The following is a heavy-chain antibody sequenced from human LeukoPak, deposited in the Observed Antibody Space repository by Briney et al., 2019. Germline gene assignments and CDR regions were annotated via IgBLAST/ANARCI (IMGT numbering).Heavy chain of an antibody. CDR2: IKKDGSDK. V-gene: IGHV3-7*01. CDR3: ASIPAAIGWFDP. Sequence: GGSLRLSCAASGFSFSSLWMSWVRQAPGKGLEWVANIKKDGSDKYYVDSVKGRFTISRDNAKNSLYLQMNSLRAEDTAVYYCASIPAAIGWFDPWGQGTLVTVSS. D-gene: IGHD2-2*02. CDR1: GFSFSSLW. J-gene: IGHJ5*02.